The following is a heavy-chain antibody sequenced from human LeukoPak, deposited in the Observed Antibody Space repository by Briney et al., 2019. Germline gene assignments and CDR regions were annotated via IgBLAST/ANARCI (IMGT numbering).Heavy chain of an antibody. V-gene: IGHV4-59*01. CDR2: IYYSGST. CDR3: ARARSITIFGVVIPRGDYMDV. J-gene: IGHJ6*03. CDR1: GGSISSYY. D-gene: IGHD3-3*01. Sequence: SETLSLTCTVSGGSISSYYWSWIRQPPGKGLEWIGYIYYSGSTNYNPSLKSRATISVDTSKNQFSLKLSSVTAADTAVYYCARARSITIFGVVIPRGDYMDVWGKGTTVTVSS.